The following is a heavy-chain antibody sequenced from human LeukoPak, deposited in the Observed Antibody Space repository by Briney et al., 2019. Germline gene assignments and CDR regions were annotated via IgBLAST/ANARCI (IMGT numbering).Heavy chain of an antibody. CDR1: GGSISSYY. Sequence: SETLSLTCTVSGGSISSYYWSWIRQPPGKGLEWIGYIYYSGSTNYNPSLKSRVTISVDTSKNQFSLKLSSVTAADTAVYYCARALNYYGSGSYRPRWRFDYWGQGTLVTVSS. V-gene: IGHV4-59*01. CDR2: IYYSGST. D-gene: IGHD3-10*01. J-gene: IGHJ4*02. CDR3: ARALNYYGSGSYRPRWRFDY.